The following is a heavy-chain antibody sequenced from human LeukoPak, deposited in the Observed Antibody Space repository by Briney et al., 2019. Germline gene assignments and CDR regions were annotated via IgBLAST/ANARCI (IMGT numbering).Heavy chain of an antibody. V-gene: IGHV3-23*01. J-gene: IGHJ3*02. CDR1: GFTFSRYA. D-gene: IGHD4-17*01. CDR3: ARETTVNVPDAFDI. Sequence: QPGGSLRLSCAASGFTFSRYAISWVRQAPGKGLEWVSAISSSDGNSYYADSVKGRFTISRDNSKNTLYLQMNSLRAEDTAVYYCARETTVNVPDAFDIWGQGTMVTVSS. CDR2: ISSSDGNS.